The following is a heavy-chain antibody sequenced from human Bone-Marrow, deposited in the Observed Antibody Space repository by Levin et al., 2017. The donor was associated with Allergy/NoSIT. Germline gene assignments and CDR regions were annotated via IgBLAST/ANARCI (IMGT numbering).Heavy chain of an antibody. Sequence: ASVKVSCKASGYTFTSYGISWVRQAPGQGLEWMGWISAYNGNTNYAQKLQGRVTMTTDTSTSTAYMELRSLRSDDTAVYYCARAGYCSSTSCYVGYHWFDPWGQGTLVTVSS. CDR3: ARAGYCSSTSCYVGYHWFDP. D-gene: IGHD2-2*01. CDR1: GYTFTSYG. CDR2: ISAYNGNT. J-gene: IGHJ5*02. V-gene: IGHV1-18*01.